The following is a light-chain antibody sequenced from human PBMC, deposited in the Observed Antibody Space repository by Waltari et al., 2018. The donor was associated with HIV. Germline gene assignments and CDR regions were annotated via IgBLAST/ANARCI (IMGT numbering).Light chain of an antibody. J-gene: IGKJ4*01. V-gene: IGKV3-20*01. Sequence: EIVLTQSPGTLSLSPGARANLSCRASQSLSNPYLAWYQQRPGQAPRLPIFGASGRATGIPDRFSGSGSGTDFTLTISRLEPEDFAVYHCQQYDSSPLTFGGGTKVEIK. CDR2: GAS. CDR1: QSLSNPY. CDR3: QQYDSSPLT.